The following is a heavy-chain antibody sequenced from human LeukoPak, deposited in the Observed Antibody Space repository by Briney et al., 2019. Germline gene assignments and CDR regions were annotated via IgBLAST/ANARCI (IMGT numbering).Heavy chain of an antibody. CDR1: GFTFSSYA. CDR2: IRGVVGIT. V-gene: IGHV3-23*01. CDR3: AKDAQIHYDILIGYHNH. J-gene: IGHJ5*02. D-gene: IGHD3-9*01. Sequence: GGSLRLSCAASGFTFSSYAMSGGRQAPGGGLGWVSAIRGVVGITYYADSVKGRFTISRDNSKNTMYLQMNSLRAEETAVYYCAKDAQIHYDILIGYHNHWGQGTLVTVSS.